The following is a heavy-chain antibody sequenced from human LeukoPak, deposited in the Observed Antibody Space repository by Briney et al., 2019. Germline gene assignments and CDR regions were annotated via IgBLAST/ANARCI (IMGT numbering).Heavy chain of an antibody. D-gene: IGHD6-19*01. CDR3: ARDSSGWYLDYYYGMDV. Sequence: PGGSLRLSCAASGFTVSSNYMSWVRQAPGKGLEWVSVIYSGGSTYYADSVKGRFTISRDNSKNTLYLQMNSLRAEDTAVYYCARDSSGWYLDYYYGMDVWGQGTTVTVSS. V-gene: IGHV3-53*01. CDR1: GFTVSSNY. CDR2: IYSGGST. J-gene: IGHJ6*02.